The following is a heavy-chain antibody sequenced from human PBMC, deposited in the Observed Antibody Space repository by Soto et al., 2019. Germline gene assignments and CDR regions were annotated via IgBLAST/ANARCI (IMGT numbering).Heavy chain of an antibody. Sequence: AGGPLRLSWAASGFSFSTYNVNWVRQAPGKGLEWVSSIDASSTHIYYADSVKGRFTISRDNGKSSLYLQMDSLRAEDTALYYCVRQQYDFLVDPWGQGTLVTVSS. V-gene: IGHV3-21*01. D-gene: IGHD3-16*01. CDR3: VRQQYDFLVDP. CDR2: IDASSTHI. CDR1: GFSFSTYN. J-gene: IGHJ5*02.